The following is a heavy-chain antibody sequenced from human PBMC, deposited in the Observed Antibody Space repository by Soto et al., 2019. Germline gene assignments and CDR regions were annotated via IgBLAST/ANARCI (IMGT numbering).Heavy chain of an antibody. V-gene: IGHV3-23*01. CDR3: ATIIIPAATNFY. D-gene: IGHD2-2*01. CDR1: GITFTAYA. J-gene: IGHJ4*02. Sequence: EVQLLESGGGLVQPGGSLRLSCAASGITFTAYAMSWVRQAPGKGLEWVSSISGSGGSTYYADSVKGRLTICRDNSKNTLYLQMNSLRAEDTAVYYCATIIIPAATNFYWGQGTLVTVSS. CDR2: ISGSGGST.